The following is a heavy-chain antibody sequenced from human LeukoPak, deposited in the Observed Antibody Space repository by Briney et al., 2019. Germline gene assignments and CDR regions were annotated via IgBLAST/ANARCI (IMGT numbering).Heavy chain of an antibody. D-gene: IGHD6-13*01. Sequence: GGSLRLSCAASGFTFSSYWMHWVRQAPGKGLVWVSRINTDGSSTSYADSVKGRFTISRDNAKNTLYLQMNSLRAEDTAVYYCARGYSSGATGDAFDIWGQGTMVTVSS. CDR2: INTDGSST. V-gene: IGHV3-74*01. CDR1: GFTFSSYW. CDR3: ARGYSSGATGDAFDI. J-gene: IGHJ3*02.